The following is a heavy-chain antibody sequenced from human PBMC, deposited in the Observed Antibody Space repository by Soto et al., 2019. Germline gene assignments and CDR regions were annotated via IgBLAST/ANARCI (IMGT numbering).Heavy chain of an antibody. V-gene: IGHV3-11*01. J-gene: IGHJ6*01. D-gene: IGHD3-3*01. CDR3: ARATFWSGYYVYYYYYGMDV. CDR1: GFTFSDYY. CDR2: ISSSGSTI. Sequence: PGGSLRLSCAASGFTFSDYYMSWIRQAPGKGLEWVSYISSSGSTIYYADSVKGRFTISRDNAKNSLYLQMNSLRAEDTAVYYCARATFWSGYYVYYYYYGMDVWGQGTTVTSPQ.